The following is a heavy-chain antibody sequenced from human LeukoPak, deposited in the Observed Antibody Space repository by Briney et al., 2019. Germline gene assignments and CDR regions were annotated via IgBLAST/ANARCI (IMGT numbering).Heavy chain of an antibody. CDR2: ISAYNGNT. CDR1: GYTFTSYG. Sequence: ASVKVSCTASGYTFTSYGISWVRQAPGQGPEWMGWISAYNGNTNYAQKLQGRVTMTTDTSTSTAYMELRSLRSDDTAVYYCARDLPPMYYYDSSGYYYWGQGTLVTVSS. J-gene: IGHJ4*02. D-gene: IGHD3-22*01. CDR3: ARDLPPMYYYDSSGYYY. V-gene: IGHV1-18*01.